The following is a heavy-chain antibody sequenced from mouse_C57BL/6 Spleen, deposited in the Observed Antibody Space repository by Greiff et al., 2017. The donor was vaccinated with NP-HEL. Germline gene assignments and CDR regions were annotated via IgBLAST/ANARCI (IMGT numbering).Heavy chain of an antibody. CDR1: GYTFTSYW. Sequence: EVQLQQSGTVLARPGASVKMSCKTSGYTFTSYWMHWVKQRPGQGLEWIGAIYPGNSDTSYNQKFKGKAKLTAVTSASTAYMELSSLTNEDSAVYYCTRAPSLYYDYDGWYFDVWGTGTTVTVSS. CDR2: IYPGNSDT. J-gene: IGHJ1*03. V-gene: IGHV1-5*01. D-gene: IGHD2-4*01. CDR3: TRAPSLYYDYDGWYFDV.